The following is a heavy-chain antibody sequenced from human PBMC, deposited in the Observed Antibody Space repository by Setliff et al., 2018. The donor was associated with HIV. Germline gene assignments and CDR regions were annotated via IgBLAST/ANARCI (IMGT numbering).Heavy chain of an antibody. D-gene: IGHD3-10*01. CDR1: GFTFSRYW. V-gene: IGHV3-74*01. Sequence: GASVKVSCAASGFTFSRYWMHWVRQVPGKGLAWVSRINSDGSNAIYADAVKGRFTISRDNAKNTVYLQMNSLRVDDTAVYYCAREGESASYYFDDWGQGTPVTVSS. CDR2: INSDGSNA. CDR3: AREGESASYYFDD. J-gene: IGHJ4*02.